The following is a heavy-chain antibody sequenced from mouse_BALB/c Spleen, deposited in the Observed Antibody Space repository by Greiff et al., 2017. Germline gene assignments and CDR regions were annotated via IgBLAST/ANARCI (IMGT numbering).Heavy chain of an antibody. D-gene: IGHD2-1*01. J-gene: IGHJ2*01. CDR2: IDPENGDT. CDR3: NAWGGNYFPFDY. CDR1: GFNIKDNY. V-gene: IGHV14-4*02. Sequence: VQLKESGAELVRSGASVKLSCTASGFNIKDNYMHWVKQRPEQGLEWIGWIDPENGDTEYAPKFQGKATMTADTSSNTAYLQLSSLTSEDTAVYYCNAWGGNYFPFDYWGQGTTLTVSS.